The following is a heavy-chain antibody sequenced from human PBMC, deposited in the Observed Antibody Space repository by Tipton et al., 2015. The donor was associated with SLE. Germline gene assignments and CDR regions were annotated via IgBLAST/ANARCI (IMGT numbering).Heavy chain of an antibody. CDR3: ARDSYGMDV. CDR2: ISYDGSNK. Sequence: RSLRLSCAASGFTFSSYAMHWVRQAPGKGLEWVAVISYDGSNKYYADSVEGRFTISRDNSKNTLYLQMNSLRAEDTAVYYCARDSYGMDVWGQGTTVTVSS. V-gene: IGHV3-30*04. J-gene: IGHJ6*02. CDR1: GFTFSSYA.